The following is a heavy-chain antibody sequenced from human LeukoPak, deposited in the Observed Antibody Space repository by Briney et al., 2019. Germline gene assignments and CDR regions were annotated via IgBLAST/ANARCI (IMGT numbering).Heavy chain of an antibody. Sequence: SVKVSCKASGYTFTSYDINWVRQAPGQGLEWMGGIIPIFGTANYAQKFQGRVTITADESTSTAYMELSSLRAEDTAVYYCAKDGGQWLEDIPNYYYYYMDVWGKGTTVTISS. J-gene: IGHJ6*03. V-gene: IGHV1-69*13. CDR3: AKDGGQWLEDIPNYYYYYMDV. CDR2: IIPIFGTA. CDR1: GYTFTSYD. D-gene: IGHD6-19*01.